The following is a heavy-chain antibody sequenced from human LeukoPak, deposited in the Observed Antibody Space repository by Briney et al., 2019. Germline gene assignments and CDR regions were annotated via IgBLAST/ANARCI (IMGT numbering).Heavy chain of an antibody. V-gene: IGHV4-59*01. CDR3: AKWTEGGAFDS. J-gene: IGHJ3*01. CDR1: GGSMTSYY. D-gene: IGHD1-26*01. Sequence: SETLSLTCTVSGGSMTSYYWSWFRQPPGKGLEFIGYIFYTGSTNYNPSLKSRVTISVDTSKNQFSLKLSSVTAADTAVYYCAKWTEGGAFDSWGQGTMLIVSS. CDR2: IFYTGST.